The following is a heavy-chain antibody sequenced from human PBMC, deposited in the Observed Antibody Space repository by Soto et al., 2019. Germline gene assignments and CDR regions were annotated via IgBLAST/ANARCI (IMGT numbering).Heavy chain of an antibody. D-gene: IGHD6-6*01. CDR3: ARPEYSSSSYGMDV. CDR2: ISSSSSTI. Sequence: GGSLRLSCAASGFTFSSYSMNWVRPAPGKGLGWVSYISSSSSTIYYADSVKGRFTISRDNAKNSLYLQMNSLRDEDTAVYYCARPEYSSSSYGMDVWGQGTTVTVSS. J-gene: IGHJ6*02. CDR1: GFTFSSYS. V-gene: IGHV3-48*02.